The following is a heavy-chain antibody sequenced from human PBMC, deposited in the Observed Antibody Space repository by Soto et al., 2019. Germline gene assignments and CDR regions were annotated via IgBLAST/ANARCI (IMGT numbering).Heavy chain of an antibody. CDR1: GYTFTSYA. V-gene: IGHV1-3*01. D-gene: IGHD3-22*01. CDR2: INAGNGNT. CDR3: LSCCLDSSGYYSGAFDI. J-gene: IGHJ3*02. Sequence: ASVKVSCKASGYTFTSYAMHWVRQAPGQRLEWMGWINAGNGNTKYSQKFQGRVTITRDTSASTAYMELSSLRSEDTAVYYCLSCCLDSSGYYSGAFDIWGQGTMVTVSS.